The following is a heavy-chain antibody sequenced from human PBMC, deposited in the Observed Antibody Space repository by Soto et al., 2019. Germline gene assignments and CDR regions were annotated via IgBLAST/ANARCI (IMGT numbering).Heavy chain of an antibody. V-gene: IGHV1-2*02. CDR1: GYTFTGYY. J-gene: IGHJ5*02. CDR3: ARAMVRGTGWFDP. D-gene: IGHD3-10*01. Sequence: VASVKVSCKASGYTFTGYYMHWVRQAPGQGLEWMGWINPNSGGTNYAQKFQGRVTMTRDTSISTAYMELSRLRSDDTAVYYCARAMVRGTGWFDPWGQGTLVPVYS. CDR2: INPNSGGT.